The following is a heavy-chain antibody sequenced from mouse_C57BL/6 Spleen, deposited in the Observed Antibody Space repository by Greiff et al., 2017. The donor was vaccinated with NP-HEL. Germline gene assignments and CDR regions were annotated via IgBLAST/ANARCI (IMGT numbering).Heavy chain of an antibody. D-gene: IGHD3-2*02. Sequence: VQLQQPGAELVRPGSSVKLSCKASGYTFTSYWMDWVKQRPGQGLEWIGNIYPSDSETHYNQKFKDKATLTVDKSSSTAYMQLSSLTSEDSAVYYYARGGLRPWFAYWGQGTLVTVSA. V-gene: IGHV1-61*01. CDR1: GYTFTSYW. CDR2: IYPSDSET. CDR3: ARGGLRPWFAY. J-gene: IGHJ3*01.